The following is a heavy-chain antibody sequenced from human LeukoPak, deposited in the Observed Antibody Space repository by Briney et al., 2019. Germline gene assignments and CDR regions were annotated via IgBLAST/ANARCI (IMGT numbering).Heavy chain of an antibody. J-gene: IGHJ4*02. D-gene: IGHD2-21*01. CDR2: INPDATNK. CDR3: ARDPAYGAVDY. CDR1: GFTFSNSW. V-gene: IGHV3-7*03. Sequence: GGSLRLSCAAPGFTFSNSWMAWVRQAPGKGLEWVANINPDATNKYYVDSVRGRFAISRDNAKNSLYLQTSSPRAEDTAVYYCARDPAYGAVDYWGQGILVTVSS.